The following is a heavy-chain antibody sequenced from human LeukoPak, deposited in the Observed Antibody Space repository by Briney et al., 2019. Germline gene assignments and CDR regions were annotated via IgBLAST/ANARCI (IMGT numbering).Heavy chain of an antibody. CDR1: GDSISMHY. Sequence: SETLSLTCSVSGDSISMHYWSWIRQPPGKGLEWIGYIDHTGSTNYNPSLNSRVTIPRDTSKNQFSLKLSSVTAADTAVYYCARVRWFGELSYMDVWGKGTTVTISS. CDR3: ARVRWFGELSYMDV. D-gene: IGHD3-10*01. J-gene: IGHJ6*03. V-gene: IGHV4-59*11. CDR2: IDHTGST.